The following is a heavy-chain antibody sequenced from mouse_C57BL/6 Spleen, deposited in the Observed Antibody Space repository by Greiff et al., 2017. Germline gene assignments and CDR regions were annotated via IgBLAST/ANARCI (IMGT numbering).Heavy chain of an antibody. CDR3: AREDSSGSFDY. D-gene: IGHD3-2*02. V-gene: IGHV3-1*01. J-gene: IGHJ2*01. Sequence: EVQLVESGPGMVKPSQSLSLTCTVTGYSITSGYDWHWIRHFPGNKLEWMGYISYSGSTNYNPSLKSRISITHDTSKNHFFLKLNSVTTEDTATYYCAREDSSGSFDYWGQGTTLTVSS. CDR1: GYSITSGYD. CDR2: ISYSGST.